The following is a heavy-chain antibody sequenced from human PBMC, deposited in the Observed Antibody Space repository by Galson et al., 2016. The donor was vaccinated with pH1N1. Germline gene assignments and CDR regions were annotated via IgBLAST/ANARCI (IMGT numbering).Heavy chain of an antibody. D-gene: IGHD3-10*01. CDR1: GFTFSDYY. CDR2: ISSGGTYA. CDR3: ARDLVRGAAFDI. J-gene: IGHJ3*02. V-gene: IGHV3-11*05. Sequence: SLRLSCAASGFTFSDYYMTWLRQAPGKGLEWVSQISSGGTYANYEDSVKGRFTISRHNAKSSVFLQMNSLRVDDTAVYYCARDLVRGAAFDIWGQGTTVIVSS.